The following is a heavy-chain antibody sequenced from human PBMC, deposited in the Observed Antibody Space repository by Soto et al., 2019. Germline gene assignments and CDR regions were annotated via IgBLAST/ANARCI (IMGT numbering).Heavy chain of an antibody. D-gene: IGHD3-22*01. CDR3: AKGRYFDTSGGCANY. Sequence: EVKLLESRGGLVPPGASARLSCITSGFMFDNYAMSWVRQSPGRGLEWVAAISGSGHGTVYTQSVQGRFIISRDKSKKTLFLQMNNLRDEDTAVYYCAKGRYFDTSGGCANYWGLGTLVSVSA. CDR2: ISGSGHGT. J-gene: IGHJ4*02. V-gene: IGHV3-23*01. CDR1: GFMFDNYA.